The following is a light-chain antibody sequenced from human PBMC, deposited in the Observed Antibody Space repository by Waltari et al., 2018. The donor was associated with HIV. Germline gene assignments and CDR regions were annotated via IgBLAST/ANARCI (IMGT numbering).Light chain of an antibody. CDR3: AAWDDSLNDLV. CDR2: YDD. V-gene: IGLV1-36*01. CDR1: SSNLGHNA. J-gene: IGLJ2*01. Sequence: QSVLTQPPSVSEAPRQRVTISCSGSSSNLGHNAVNWYQQLPGKAPKLLIYYDDLRPSGVSDRFSGSKSGTSASLTISGLQSEDEADYYCAAWDDSLNDLVFGGGTKLTVL.